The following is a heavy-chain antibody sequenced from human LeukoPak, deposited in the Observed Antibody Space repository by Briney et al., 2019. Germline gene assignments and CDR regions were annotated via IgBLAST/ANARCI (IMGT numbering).Heavy chain of an antibody. CDR3: ARDRGFSAYDPRAAPGVFDS. J-gene: IGHJ4*02. V-gene: IGHV3-21*01. Sequence: PGGSLRLSCAASGFTFSTYNLNWVRQAPGKGLEWVSSISSSGTYIHYADSMKGRVTISRDNAKNSMYLQMISLRAEDTAVYYCARDRGFSAYDPRAAPGVFDSWGQGTLVTVSS. CDR2: ISSSGTYI. CDR1: GFTFSTYN. D-gene: IGHD5-12*01.